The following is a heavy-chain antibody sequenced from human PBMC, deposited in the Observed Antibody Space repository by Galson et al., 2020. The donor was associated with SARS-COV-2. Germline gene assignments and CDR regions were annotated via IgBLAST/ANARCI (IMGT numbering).Heavy chain of an antibody. CDR2: IWISGIT. Sequence: SETLSLTCTVSGGSIDSSYWSWIRQPAGQGLEWIGHIWISGITNYNPSLKSRVTISMEASKNTFALRLTSVTAADTAVYYYARGGAGGIWAAAGRDWGQGKLVIVSS. D-gene: IGHD6-13*01. CDR3: ARGGAGGIWAAAGRD. V-gene: IGHV4-4*07. J-gene: IGHJ4*02. CDR1: GGSIDSSY.